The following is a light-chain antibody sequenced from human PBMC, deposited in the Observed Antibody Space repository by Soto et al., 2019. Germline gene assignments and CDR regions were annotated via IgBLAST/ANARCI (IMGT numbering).Light chain of an antibody. V-gene: IGKV1-33*01. J-gene: IGKJ2*01. CDR1: QDISNY. CDR2: DTS. Sequence: DIQMTQYPASLSASVGDRVTITCQASQDISNYLNWYQQKEGKAPKLLIYDTSELYTGVPSRFSGSGSGTEFTFTISSLQPEDIATYYCQQYDKLVSFGQGTKREIK. CDR3: QQYDKLVS.